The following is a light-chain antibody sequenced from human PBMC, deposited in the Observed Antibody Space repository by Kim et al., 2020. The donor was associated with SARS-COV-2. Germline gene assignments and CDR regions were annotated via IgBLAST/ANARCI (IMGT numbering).Light chain of an antibody. CDR3: RQASYWPYN. CDR1: QNLPTSAGNTY. CDR2: QVS. Sequence: PATISCTSSQNLPTSAGNTYYLSWFHNRPGQTPRLLIIQVSKRDSGVPDTFSGNGSDTDFTLTITRVEADDLGFYYCRQASYWPYNFGQCTKLEI. V-gene: IGKV2-30*01. J-gene: IGKJ2*01.